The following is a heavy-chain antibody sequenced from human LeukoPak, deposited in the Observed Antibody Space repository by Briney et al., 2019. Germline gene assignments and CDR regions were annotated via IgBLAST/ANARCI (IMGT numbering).Heavy chain of an antibody. CDR1: GGSISSYY. CDR2: IYTSGST. D-gene: IGHD5-12*01. V-gene: IGHV4-4*09. Sequence: SETLSLTCTVSGGSISSYYWSWIRQPPGKGLERIGYIYTSGSTNYNPSLKSRVTIPVDTSKNQFSLKLSSVTAADTAVYYCARLYSGYDRDYWGQGTLVTVSS. CDR3: ARLYSGYDRDY. J-gene: IGHJ4*02.